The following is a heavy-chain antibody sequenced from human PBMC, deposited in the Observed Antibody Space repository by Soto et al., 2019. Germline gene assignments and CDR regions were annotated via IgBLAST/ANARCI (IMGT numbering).Heavy chain of an antibody. J-gene: IGHJ6*03. CDR3: AGTTSHYWYYMDV. V-gene: IGHV6-1*01. Sequence: PSQTLSLTCVISGDSVSSNSAAWNWIRQSPSRGLEWLGRTYYRTRWYYDYAVSVRSRKTVNPDTSKNQFSLQLTSVTPEDTAVYYCAGTTSHYWYYMDVWGKGTTVTVSS. D-gene: IGHD1-7*01. CDR1: GDSVSSNSAA. CDR2: TYYRTRWYY.